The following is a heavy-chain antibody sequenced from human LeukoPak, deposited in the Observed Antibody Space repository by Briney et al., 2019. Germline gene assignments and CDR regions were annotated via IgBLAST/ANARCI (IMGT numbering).Heavy chain of an antibody. Sequence: GGSLRLSCAASGFTFNSYWMHWVRHVPGKGLVWVSRINSDGSRTNYVDSAKGRFTISRDNAKNTVFLQMNSLRVEDTALYYCERGNFYSGSGSSPLDYWGQGTLVTVSS. CDR1: GFTFNSYW. V-gene: IGHV3-74*01. J-gene: IGHJ4*02. D-gene: IGHD3-10*01. CDR3: ERGNFYSGSGSSPLDY. CDR2: INSDGSRT.